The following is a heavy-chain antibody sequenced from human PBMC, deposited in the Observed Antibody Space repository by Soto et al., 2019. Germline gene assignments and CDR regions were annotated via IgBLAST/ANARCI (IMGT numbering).Heavy chain of an antibody. CDR1: GYSFTSYL. J-gene: IGHJ6*02. D-gene: IGHD3-22*01. CDR3: ERLPYYDSSGYSYYSDGMYV. CDR2: IYPGDSDT. Sequence: PGESLKISFKGSGYSFTSYLICWVRQMPGKGLEWMGIIYPGDSDTRYSPSFQGQVTISADKSISTAYLQWSSLKASDTAMYYCERLPYYDSSGYSYYSDGMYVLGQGTTVTVSS. V-gene: IGHV5-51*01.